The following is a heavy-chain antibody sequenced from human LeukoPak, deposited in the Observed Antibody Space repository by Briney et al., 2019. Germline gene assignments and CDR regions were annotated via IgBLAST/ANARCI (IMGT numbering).Heavy chain of an antibody. Sequence: GGSLRLSYAASGFTFSSYGMHWVRQAPGKGLEWVAFIRYDGSNKYYADSVKGRFTISRDNSKNTLYLQMNSLRAEDTAVYYCAKAGEYYYYYYMDVWGKGTTVTVSS. V-gene: IGHV3-30*02. J-gene: IGHJ6*03. CDR1: GFTFSSYG. CDR3: AKAGEYYYYYYMDV. CDR2: IRYDGSNK.